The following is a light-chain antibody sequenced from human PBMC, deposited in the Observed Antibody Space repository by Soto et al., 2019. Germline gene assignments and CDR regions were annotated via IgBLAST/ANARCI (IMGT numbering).Light chain of an antibody. J-gene: IGKJ2*01. V-gene: IGKV3-20*01. CDR3: QQYGTSPHT. CDR1: QIVTSKH. CDR2: GAS. Sequence: DIVLTQSPGTLSFSPGERATLSCRASQIVTSKHLAWYQHRPGQAPRLLIYGASSRAAGIPDRFSGSGSGTDFTLTIKRLEPEDSAVYYCQQYGTSPHTFGQGARLDI.